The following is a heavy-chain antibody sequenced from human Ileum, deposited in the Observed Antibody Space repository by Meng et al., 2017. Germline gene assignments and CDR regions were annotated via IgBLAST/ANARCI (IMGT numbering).Heavy chain of an antibody. CDR2: MYYSGST. J-gene: IGHJ4*02. CDR3: ARGGTVYNFDY. CDR1: GGSTSRSNYY. D-gene: IGHD2-15*01. Sequence: QLQLQEAGPGLVKPSGTLSLTCTVSGGSTSRSNYYWGWIRQPPGKGLEWIGSMYYSGSTYYNPSLKSRVIISEDMSKNQFSLKLSSVTAADTAVYYCARGGTVYNFDYWGQGTLVTVSS. V-gene: IGHV4-39*07.